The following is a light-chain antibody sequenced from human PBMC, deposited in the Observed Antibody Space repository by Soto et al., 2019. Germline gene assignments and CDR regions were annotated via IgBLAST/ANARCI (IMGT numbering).Light chain of an antibody. CDR2: LNSDGSH. Sequence: QPVLTQSPSASASLGASVRLPCTRSRGHSSYAIAWHQQQPEKGPRYLMKLNSDGSHSKGDGIPDRFSGSSSGAERYLTISSLQSEDEADYYCQTWGTGISPFGGGTKLTVL. J-gene: IGLJ2*01. CDR3: QTWGTGISP. V-gene: IGLV4-69*01. CDR1: RGHSSYA.